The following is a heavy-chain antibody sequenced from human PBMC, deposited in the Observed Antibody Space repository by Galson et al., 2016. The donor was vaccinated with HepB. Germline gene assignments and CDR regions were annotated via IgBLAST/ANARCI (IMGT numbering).Heavy chain of an antibody. V-gene: IGHV4-4*02. CDR3: ARHNLDYGGNLDY. CDR2: ISQSGPT. CDR1: GTPISGSSW. D-gene: IGHD4-23*01. Sequence: SETLSLTCAVSGTPISGSSWWSWVRQSPGKGLEWIGEISQSGPTNYNPSLKSRVSISIDRPMNHFSLTLTSVTAADTAMYYCARHNLDYGGNLDYWGQGTLVTVSS. J-gene: IGHJ4*02.